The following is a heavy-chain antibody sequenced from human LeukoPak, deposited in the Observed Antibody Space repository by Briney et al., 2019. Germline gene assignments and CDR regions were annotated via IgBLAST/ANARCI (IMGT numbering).Heavy chain of an antibody. V-gene: IGHV3-53*01. D-gene: IGHD1-26*01. CDR1: GIAVSGNY. CDR3: AIAQTWDGLFES. J-gene: IGHJ4*02. CDR2: ISINTNT. Sequence: GGSLTLSCAASGIAVSGNYMSWVRQTPGKGLEWVSFISINTNTFYADSVRGRFSISRDTSKNTLLLQMNSLRDEDSAIYYCAIAQTWDGLFESWGQGTLVTVSS.